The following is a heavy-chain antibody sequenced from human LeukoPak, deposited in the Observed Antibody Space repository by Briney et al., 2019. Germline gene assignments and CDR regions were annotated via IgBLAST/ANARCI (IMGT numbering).Heavy chain of an antibody. CDR3: ARYSSYPDY. J-gene: IGHJ4*02. V-gene: IGHV4-59*12. D-gene: IGHD6-6*01. CDR1: GGSISSYY. CDR2: IYHSGST. Sequence: PSETLSLTCTVSGGSISSYYWSWIRQPPGKGLEWIGYIYHSGSTYYNPSLKSRVTISVDRSKNQFSLKLSSVTAADTAVYYCARYSSYPDYWGQGTLVTVSS.